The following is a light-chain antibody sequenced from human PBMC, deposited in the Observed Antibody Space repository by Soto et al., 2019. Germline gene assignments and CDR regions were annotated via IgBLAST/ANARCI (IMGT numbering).Light chain of an antibody. CDR2: GAS. CDR3: QQRYSTPRT. J-gene: IGKJ1*01. Sequence: DIQMTQSPSSLSASLGERVTITCRASQSISNYLKWYQQKPGKAPKLLIYGASNLQSGVPARFSGSGSGTDFTLTISSLQPEDFAIYYCQQRYSTPRTFGQGTKVEIK. CDR1: QSISNY. V-gene: IGKV1-39*01.